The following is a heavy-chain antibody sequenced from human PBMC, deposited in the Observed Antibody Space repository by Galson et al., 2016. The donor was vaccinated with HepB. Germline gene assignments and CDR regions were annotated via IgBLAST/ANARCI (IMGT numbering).Heavy chain of an antibody. V-gene: IGHV3-49*04. Sequence: SLRLSCAASRFTFINSWMSWVRQAPGMGLEWVGFIRSKTYGATTEYAASVKGRFSISRDDSNSIAYLQMNSLKTEDTAVYYCSRATKLYYYDSSGYGYWGQGTLVTVSS. CDR2: IRSKTYGATT. CDR1: RFTFINSW. J-gene: IGHJ4*02. CDR3: SRATKLYYYDSSGYGY. D-gene: IGHD3-22*01.